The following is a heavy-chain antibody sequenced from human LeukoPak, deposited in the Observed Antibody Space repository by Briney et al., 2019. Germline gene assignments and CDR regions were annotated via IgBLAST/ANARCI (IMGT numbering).Heavy chain of an antibody. CDR2: IYYSGST. Sequence: PSETLSLTCTVSGGSMSISSGYWGWIRQPPGKGLEWIGSIYYSGSTYYNPSLKSRVTISVDTSKNQFSLKLSSVTAADTAVYYCARQLYCSGGSCYSYSWFNPWGQGTLVTVSS. CDR1: GGSMSISSGY. CDR3: ARQLYCSGGSCYSYSWFNP. V-gene: IGHV4-39*01. D-gene: IGHD2-15*01. J-gene: IGHJ5*02.